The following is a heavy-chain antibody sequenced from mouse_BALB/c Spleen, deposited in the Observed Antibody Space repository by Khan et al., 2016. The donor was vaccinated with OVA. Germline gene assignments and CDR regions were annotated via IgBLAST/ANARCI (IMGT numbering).Heavy chain of an antibody. CDR2: INTYSGET. V-gene: IGHV9-3-1*01. CDR3: VKGDDYDGTY. J-gene: IGHJ3*01. D-gene: IGHD2-4*01. Sequence: QIQLVQSGPELKKPGEIVKISCKASGYTFTNYGMNWVKQAPGKGLKWMGWINTYSGETTYADDFKGRFAFSLETSASTAYLQINSLRNEDTATYFCVKGDDYDGTYWGLGTLVTVSA. CDR1: GYTFTNYG.